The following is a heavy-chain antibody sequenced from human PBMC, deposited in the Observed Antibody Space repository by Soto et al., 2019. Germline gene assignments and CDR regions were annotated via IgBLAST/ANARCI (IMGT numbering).Heavy chain of an antibody. CDR3: ARSNSYAIDY. J-gene: IGHJ4*02. D-gene: IGHD2-8*01. CDR2: IHYSGTT. Sequence: PAESLSLPCTVAATSISTYHWSWIRQPPRKGLEWIANIHYSGTTNYNPSLASRVTLSVDTSKKHFSLKMTSVTAADRAVYFCARSNSYAIDYWGRGTMVTVSS. CDR1: ATSISTYH. V-gene: IGHV4-59*01.